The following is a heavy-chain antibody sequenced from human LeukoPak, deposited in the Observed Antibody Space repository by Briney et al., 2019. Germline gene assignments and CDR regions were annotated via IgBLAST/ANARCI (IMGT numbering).Heavy chain of an antibody. CDR1: GFTFSNTW. Sequence: PGGSLRLSCLASGFTFSNTWMNWVRQAPGKGLEWVSAISGSGGSTYYADSVKDRFTISRDNSKNTLYLQMNSLRAEDTAVYYCAKDMVRGVIIYYFDYWGQGTLVTVSS. CDR3: AKDMVRGVIIYYFDY. D-gene: IGHD3-10*01. V-gene: IGHV3-23*01. CDR2: ISGSGGST. J-gene: IGHJ4*02.